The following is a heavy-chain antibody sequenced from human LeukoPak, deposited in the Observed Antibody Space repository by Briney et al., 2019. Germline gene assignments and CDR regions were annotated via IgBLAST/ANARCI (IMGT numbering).Heavy chain of an antibody. CDR1: GYPFSNYD. D-gene: IGHD4-11*01. V-gene: IGHV1-8*03. CDR2: MNPNSGNT. J-gene: IGHJ5*02. CDR3: ARGRATVTTHWVDP. Sequence: GASVKVSCKASGYPFSNYDINWVRQAIGQGLEWMGWMNPNSGNTDYAQKFQGRVTITRNTSISTAYMELSSLRSEDTAVYYCARGRATVTTHWVDPWGQGTLVTVSS.